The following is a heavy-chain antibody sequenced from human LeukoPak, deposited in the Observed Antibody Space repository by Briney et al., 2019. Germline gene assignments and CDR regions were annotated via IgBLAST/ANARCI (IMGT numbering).Heavy chain of an antibody. CDR3: AGDSIAARPGDYYYYMDV. Sequence: SVKVSCKASGGTFSSYAISWVRQAPGQGLEWMGGIIPIFGTANYAQKFQGRVTITADKSTSTAYMELSSLRSEDTAVYYCAGDSIAARPGDYYYYMDVWGKGTTVTVSS. CDR1: GGTFSSYA. CDR2: IIPIFGTA. J-gene: IGHJ6*03. V-gene: IGHV1-69*06. D-gene: IGHD6-6*01.